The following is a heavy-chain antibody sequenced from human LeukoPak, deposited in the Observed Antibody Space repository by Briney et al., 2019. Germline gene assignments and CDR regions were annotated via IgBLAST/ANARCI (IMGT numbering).Heavy chain of an antibody. CDR1: GRSISSSRYS. CDR3: ARAEWEPVHFDY. J-gene: IGHJ4*02. Sequence: PSETLSLTCTVSGRSISSSRYSWRWIRQPPGKGLEWIGYIYYSGSTNYHPSLKSRVTISVDTAKNQFSLKLSSVTAADTAVYYCARAEWEPVHFDYWGQGTLVTVSS. D-gene: IGHD1-26*01. CDR2: IYYSGST. V-gene: IGHV4-61*01.